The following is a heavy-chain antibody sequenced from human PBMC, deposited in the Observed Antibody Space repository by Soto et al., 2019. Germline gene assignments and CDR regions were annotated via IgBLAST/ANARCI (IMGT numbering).Heavy chain of an antibody. V-gene: IGHV3-30*18. CDR1: GFTFSSYG. Sequence: QVQLVESGGGVVQPGRSLRLSCAASGFTFSSYGMHWVRQAPGKGLEWVAVISYDGSNKYYVDSVKGRFTISRDNSKNTLYLQMNSLRAEDTAVYYCAKDGGLVLIDWYFDLWGRGTLGAVSS. J-gene: IGHJ2*01. CDR3: AKDGGLVLIDWYFDL. D-gene: IGHD6-19*01. CDR2: ISYDGSNK.